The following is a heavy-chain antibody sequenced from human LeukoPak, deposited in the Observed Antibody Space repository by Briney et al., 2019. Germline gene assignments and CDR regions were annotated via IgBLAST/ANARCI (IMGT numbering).Heavy chain of an antibody. Sequence: SVKVSCKASGGTFSSYAISWVRQAPGQGLEWMGGIIPIFGTANYAQKFQGRVTITADESTSTAYMELSSLRSEDTAVYYCARVYERATRGYYFDYWGQGTLVTVSS. CDR1: GGTFSSYA. D-gene: IGHD5/OR15-5a*01. J-gene: IGHJ4*02. CDR3: ARVYERATRGYYFDY. V-gene: IGHV1-69*13. CDR2: IIPIFGTA.